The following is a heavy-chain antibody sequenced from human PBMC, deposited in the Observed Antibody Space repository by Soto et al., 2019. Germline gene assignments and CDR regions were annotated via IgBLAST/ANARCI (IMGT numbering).Heavy chain of an antibody. CDR3: ASLLGIKFDY. Sequence: SETLSLTCTVSGGSISSGDYYWSWIRQPPGKGLEWIGYIYYSGSTYYNPSLKSRVTISVDTSQNQFSLKMNSLTAADTAVYYCASLLGIKFDYWGQGALVTVSS. J-gene: IGHJ4*02. D-gene: IGHD3-10*01. CDR2: IYYSGST. V-gene: IGHV4-39*01. CDR1: GGSISSGDYY.